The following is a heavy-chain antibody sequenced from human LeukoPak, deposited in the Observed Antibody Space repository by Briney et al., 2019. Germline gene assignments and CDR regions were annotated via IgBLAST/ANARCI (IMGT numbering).Heavy chain of an antibody. CDR3: AKDRLAWSSGFDY. CDR2: ISGSGGST. V-gene: IGHV3-23*01. Sequence: GGSLRLSCAASGFTFSNYAMSWVRQAPGKGLEWVSVISGSGGSTNFADSVKGRFTSSRDNSKNTVYLQMNSLRAEDTAVYYCAKDRLAWSSGFDYWGQGTLVTVSS. J-gene: IGHJ4*02. CDR1: GFTFSNYA. D-gene: IGHD3-10*01.